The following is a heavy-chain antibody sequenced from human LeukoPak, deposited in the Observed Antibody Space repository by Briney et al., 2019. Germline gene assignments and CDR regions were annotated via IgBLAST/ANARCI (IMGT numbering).Heavy chain of an antibody. Sequence: SEALSLTCTVSGGSISRSSYYWGWIRQPPGKGLEWIGSVYYSGSTYYNPSLKTRVTISLDTSKNQFSLQLTSVTAADTAVYYCARDETGYNYYDSWGQGTLVTVSS. J-gene: IGHJ4*02. V-gene: IGHV4-39*07. CDR2: VYYSGST. CDR1: GGSISRSSYY. D-gene: IGHD5-24*01. CDR3: ARDETGYNYYDS.